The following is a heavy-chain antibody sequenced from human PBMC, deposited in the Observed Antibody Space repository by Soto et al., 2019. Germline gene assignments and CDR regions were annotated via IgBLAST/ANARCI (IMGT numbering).Heavy chain of an antibody. J-gene: IGHJ4*02. V-gene: IGHV1-3*04. Sequence: QVQLVQSGAEVRRPGASVRLSCEASGYTFTNYPMHWVRQAPGQRLEWIGWINSGNGNTKYSQRFQGRVTLTSDTSASTAYMELSSLTSEDTAVYYCARSSHSGSNPDRNGFLYWGQGTLVTVSS. CDR1: GYTFTNYP. CDR3: ARSSHSGSNPDRNGFLY. CDR2: INSGNGNT. D-gene: IGHD1-26*01.